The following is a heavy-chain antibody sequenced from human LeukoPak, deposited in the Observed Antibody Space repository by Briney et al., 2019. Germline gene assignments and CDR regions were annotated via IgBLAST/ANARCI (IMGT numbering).Heavy chain of an antibody. CDR2: IYYSGST. CDR1: GCSISSYY. V-gene: IGHV4-59*01. D-gene: IGHD3-3*01. CDR3: ASGGGFWSGYYLDY. Sequence: SETLSLTCTVSGCSISSYYWSWIRQPPGKGLGWIGYIYYSGSTNYNPSLTSRVTISVDPSKTQFSLKLSSVTAADTAVYYCASGGGFWSGYYLDYWGQGTLVTVSS. J-gene: IGHJ4*02.